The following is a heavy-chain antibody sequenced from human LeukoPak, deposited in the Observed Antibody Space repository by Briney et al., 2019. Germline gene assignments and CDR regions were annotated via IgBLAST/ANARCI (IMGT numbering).Heavy chain of an antibody. D-gene: IGHD1-1*01. V-gene: IGHV1-69*04. CDR1: GGTFSSYA. J-gene: IGHJ4*02. CDR3: ARVRQGTTGDY. CDR2: IIPILGIA. Sequence: SVKVSCKASGGTFSSYAISWVRQAPGQGLEWMGRIIPILGIANYAQKLQGRVTITADKSTSTAYMELSSLRSEDTAAYYCARVRQGTTGDYWGQGTLVTVSS.